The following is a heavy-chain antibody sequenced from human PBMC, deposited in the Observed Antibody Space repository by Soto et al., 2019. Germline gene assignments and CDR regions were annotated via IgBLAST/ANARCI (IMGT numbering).Heavy chain of an antibody. V-gene: IGHV3-23*01. CDR1: RLSFISYS. CDR3: DFES. Sequence: GASLRLTSAACRLSFISYSTSWVSQAPGKGPAWVSVISGDGGSTKYADSVKGRFTISSDNSKNKLFLQMYSLRAEETAVYYCDFESWDHGTLVTVAS. J-gene: IGHJ4*01. CDR2: ISGDGGST.